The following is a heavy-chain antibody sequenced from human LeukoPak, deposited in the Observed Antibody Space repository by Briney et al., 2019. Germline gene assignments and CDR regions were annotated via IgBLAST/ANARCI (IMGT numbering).Heavy chain of an antibody. CDR3: ARVRDYYGSGSSGYYYYYMDV. CDR1: GYTFTSYG. D-gene: IGHD3-10*01. CDR2: SSAYNGNT. V-gene: IGHV1-18*01. Sequence: ASVKVSCKASGYTFTSYGISWVRQALGQGLEWMGWSSAYNGNTNYAQKVQGRGTMTTDTSTSTAYMELSSLRSEDTAVYYCARVRDYYGSGSSGYYYYYMDVWGKGTTVTISS. J-gene: IGHJ6*03.